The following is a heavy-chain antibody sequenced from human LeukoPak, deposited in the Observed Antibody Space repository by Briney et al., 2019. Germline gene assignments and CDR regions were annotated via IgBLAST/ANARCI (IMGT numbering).Heavy chain of an antibody. V-gene: IGHV1-8*01. J-gene: IGHJ5*02. CDR2: MNPNSGNT. CDR3: AKVGSSSWGFNRFDP. D-gene: IGHD6-13*01. CDR1: GYTFTSYD. Sequence: GASVKVSCKASGYTFTSYDINWVRQATGQGLEWMGWMNPNSGNTGYAQKFQGRVTMTRNTSISTAYMELSSLRSEDTAVYYCAKVGSSSWGFNRFDPWGQGTLVTVSS.